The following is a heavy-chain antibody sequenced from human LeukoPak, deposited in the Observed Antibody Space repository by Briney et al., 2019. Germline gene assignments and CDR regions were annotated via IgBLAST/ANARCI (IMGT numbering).Heavy chain of an antibody. V-gene: IGHV3-11*04. CDR3: ETAIQLRPF. CDR1: GFTFSDYY. Sequence: AGGSLRLSCAASGFTFSDYYMSWIRQAPGKGLEWVSYISSSGSTIYYADSVKGRFTISRDNSKNTLYLQMNGLRPEDTAVYYCETAIQLRPFWGQGTLVTVSS. CDR2: ISSSGSTI. D-gene: IGHD1-1*01. J-gene: IGHJ4*02.